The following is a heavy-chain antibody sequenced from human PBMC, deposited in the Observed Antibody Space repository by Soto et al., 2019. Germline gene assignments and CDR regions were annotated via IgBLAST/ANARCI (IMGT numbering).Heavy chain of an antibody. CDR2: ISSSSSTI. V-gene: IGHV3-48*01. CDR1: GFTFSSYS. CDR3: ARADSGYAHAYYYYGMDV. J-gene: IGHJ6*02. Sequence: EVQLVESGGGLVQPGGSLRLSCAASGFTFSSYSMNWVRQAPGKGLEWVSYISSSSSTIYYADSVKGRFTISRDNAKNSLYLQMNSLRAEDTAVYYCARADSGYAHAYYYYGMDVWGQGTTVTVSS. D-gene: IGHD5-12*01.